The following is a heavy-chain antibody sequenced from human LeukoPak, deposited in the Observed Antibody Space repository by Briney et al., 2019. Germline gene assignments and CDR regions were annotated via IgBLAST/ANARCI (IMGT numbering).Heavy chain of an antibody. V-gene: IGHV3-9*01. CDR2: IRWNRGSI. Sequence: PGRSLRLSCAASGFTFDEYAMHWARQPPGEGLEWVSGIRWNRGSIGYADSVKGRFTISRDNAKNSLYLQMNSLRAEDTALYYCAKDLAAAVPLSYGMDVWGQGTTVTVSS. J-gene: IGHJ6*02. D-gene: IGHD6-13*01. CDR1: GFTFDEYA. CDR3: AKDLAAAVPLSYGMDV.